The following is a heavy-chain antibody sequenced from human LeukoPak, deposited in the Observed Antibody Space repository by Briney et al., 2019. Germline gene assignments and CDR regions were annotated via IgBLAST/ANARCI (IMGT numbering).Heavy chain of an antibody. Sequence: GGSLRLSCAASGFTFSSYSMNWVRQAPGKGLEWVAVISYDEVNLWYVDSVKGRFSNSRDNSKNMLYLQMNSLRAEDTAVYYCGRSRNDSGVYYPPGDDVFDIGGQGTMVPVS. CDR1: GFTFSSYS. CDR2: ISYDEVNL. D-gene: IGHD3-22*01. J-gene: IGHJ3*02. CDR3: GRSRNDSGVYYPPGDDVFDI. V-gene: IGHV3-30*03.